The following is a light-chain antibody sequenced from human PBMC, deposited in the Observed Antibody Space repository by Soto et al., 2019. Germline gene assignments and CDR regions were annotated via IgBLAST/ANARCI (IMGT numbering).Light chain of an antibody. V-gene: IGKV1-5*03. Sequence: DIQMTQSPSTLSASVGDRVAITCRASQSFSNSLAWYQQKPGKAPKLLIYKASSLESGVPSRFSGSGSGTEFTLTISSLQPDDFATYYCQHYDHYPVTLGQGTKVDTK. CDR2: KAS. J-gene: IGKJ1*01. CDR3: QHYDHYPVT. CDR1: QSFSNS.